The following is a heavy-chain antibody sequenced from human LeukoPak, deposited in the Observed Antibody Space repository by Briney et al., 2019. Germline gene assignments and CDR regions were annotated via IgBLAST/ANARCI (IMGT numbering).Heavy chain of an antibody. D-gene: IGHD3-22*01. J-gene: IGHJ4*02. CDR2: IIPIFGTA. V-gene: IGHV1-69*13. Sequence: SVKVSCKASGYTFISYGISWVRQAPGQGLEWMGGIIPIFGTANYAQKFQGRVTITADESTSTAYMELSSLRSEDTAVYYCARRCVDSSGYPYFDYWGQGTLVTVSS. CDR1: GYTFISYG. CDR3: ARRCVDSSGYPYFDY.